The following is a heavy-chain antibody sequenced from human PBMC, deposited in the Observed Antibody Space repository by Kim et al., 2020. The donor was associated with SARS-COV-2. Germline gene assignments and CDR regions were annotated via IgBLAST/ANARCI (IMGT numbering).Heavy chain of an antibody. D-gene: IGHD3-9*01. J-gene: IGHJ6*02. CDR2: ISAYNGNT. CDR3: ARDGILTGYRSYYYYGMDV. Sequence: ASVKVSCKASGYTFTSYGISWVRQAPGQGLEWMGWISAYNGNTNYAQKLQGRVTMTTDTSTSTAYMELRSLRSDDTAVYYCARDGILTGYRSYYYYGMDVWGQGTTVTVSS. CDR1: GYTFTSYG. V-gene: IGHV1-18*01.